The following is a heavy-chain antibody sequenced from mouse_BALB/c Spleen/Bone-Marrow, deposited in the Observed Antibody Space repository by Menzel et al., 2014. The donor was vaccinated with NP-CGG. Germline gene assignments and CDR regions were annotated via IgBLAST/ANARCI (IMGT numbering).Heavy chain of an antibody. J-gene: IGHJ1*01. Sequence: EVHLVESGPGLMKPSQSLSLTCSVTGFSITSGYYWNWIRQFPGHTLEWMGYITFDGSYDYNPSLKNRISVTRDTSNNQFFLKLNSVTAEDTASYYCARALGSYVWYFDVWGAGTTVTVSS. V-gene: IGHV3-6*02. CDR2: ITFDGSY. D-gene: IGHD1-1*02. CDR1: GFSITSGYY. CDR3: ARALGSYVWYFDV.